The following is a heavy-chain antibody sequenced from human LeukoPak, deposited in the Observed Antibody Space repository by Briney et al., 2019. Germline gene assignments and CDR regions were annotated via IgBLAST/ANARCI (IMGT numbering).Heavy chain of an antibody. D-gene: IGHD1-1*01. Sequence: GGSLTLSCAASRFTFSSYDMHWVRQATGKGLEWVSPIGTAGDTYYPGSVKGRFTISRENAKNSLYLQMNSLRAGDTAVYYCARVNEGTFDYWGQGTLVTVSS. V-gene: IGHV3-13*01. CDR2: IGTAGDT. CDR1: RFTFSSYD. J-gene: IGHJ4*02. CDR3: ARVNEGTFDY.